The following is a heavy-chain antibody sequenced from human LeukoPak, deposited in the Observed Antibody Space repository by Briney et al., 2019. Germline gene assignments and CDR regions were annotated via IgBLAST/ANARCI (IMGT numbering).Heavy chain of an antibody. J-gene: IGHJ3*02. D-gene: IGHD3-10*01. CDR1: GYTFTGYY. CDR2: INPNSGDT. V-gene: IGHV1-2*02. Sequence: GSVKVSCKASGYTFTGYYMHWVRQAPGQGLEWMGWINPNSGDTNYAQKFQGRVTMTRDTSISTAFMELSRLRSDDTAVYYCARTYYFGSGNEAFDIWGQGTMVTVSS. CDR3: ARTYYFGSGNEAFDI.